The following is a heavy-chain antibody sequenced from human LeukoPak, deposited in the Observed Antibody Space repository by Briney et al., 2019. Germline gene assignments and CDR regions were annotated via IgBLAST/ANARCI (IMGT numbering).Heavy chain of an antibody. J-gene: IGHJ4*02. CDR1: GFTFSNYW. CDR2: INSDGTGT. D-gene: IGHD3-22*01. V-gene: IGHV3-74*01. CDR3: VRGLGSSGFFDY. Sequence: GGSLRLSCAASGFTFSNYWMHWVRQAPGKGLVWVSRINSDGTGTTYADSVKGRFTISRDNAKNTLYLQMNSLRAEDTAVYYCVRGLGSSGFFDYWGQGTLVTVSS.